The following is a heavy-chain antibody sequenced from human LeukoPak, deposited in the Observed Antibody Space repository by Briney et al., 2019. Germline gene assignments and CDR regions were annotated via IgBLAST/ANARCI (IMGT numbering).Heavy chain of an antibody. Sequence: SVKVSCKASGGTFSSYAISWVRQAPGQGLEWKGGIIPIFGTANYAQKFQGRVTITTDESTSTAYMELSSLRSEDTAVYYCARDLDGGLYFDYWGQGTLVTVSS. CDR2: IIPIFGTA. CDR1: GGTFSSYA. CDR3: ARDLDGGLYFDY. J-gene: IGHJ4*02. D-gene: IGHD4-23*01. V-gene: IGHV1-69*05.